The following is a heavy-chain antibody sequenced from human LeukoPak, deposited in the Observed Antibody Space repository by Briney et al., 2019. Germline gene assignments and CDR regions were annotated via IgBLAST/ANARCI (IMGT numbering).Heavy chain of an antibody. J-gene: IGHJ4*02. Sequence: PGGSLRLSCAASGFILSSYNMNWVRQAPGKGLEWISYISRSSGTVYYADSVKGRFTISRDNAKNSLYLQMDSLRDEDTAVYFCARDKEKDDFWSGYSVFDYWGQGTLVTVSS. CDR3: ARDKEKDDFWSGYSVFDY. V-gene: IGHV3-48*02. D-gene: IGHD3-3*01. CDR2: ISRSSGTV. CDR1: GFILSSYN.